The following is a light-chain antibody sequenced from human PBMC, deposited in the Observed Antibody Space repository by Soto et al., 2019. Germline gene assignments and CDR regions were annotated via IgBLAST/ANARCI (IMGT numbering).Light chain of an antibody. CDR1: ENVGTN. CDR2: GAS. CDR3: QQYNNWGLA. V-gene: IGKV3D-15*01. Sequence: VVMTQSPATLSVSPGERATLSCRASENVGTNLAWYQQKPGQPPRLLIYGASTRATGVPAKCSGSGSGTEFTLTISSLQAEEFAVYYCQQYNNWGLAFGGGTKVEIK. J-gene: IGKJ4*01.